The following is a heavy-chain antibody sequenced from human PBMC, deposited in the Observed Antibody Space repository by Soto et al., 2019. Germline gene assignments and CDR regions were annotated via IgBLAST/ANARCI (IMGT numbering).Heavy chain of an antibody. Sequence: LRLSCAASEFTFSSYAMHWIRQAPGKGLEWLAVISFDGNIIQYADSVKGRFIISRDNSKNTLYLQMNSLRGDDTAVYYCARTFDTITYYFDYWGQGTLVTVS. CDR1: EFTFSSYA. D-gene: IGHD3-9*01. CDR2: ISFDGNII. V-gene: IGHV3-30-3*01. J-gene: IGHJ4*02. CDR3: ARTFDTITYYFDY.